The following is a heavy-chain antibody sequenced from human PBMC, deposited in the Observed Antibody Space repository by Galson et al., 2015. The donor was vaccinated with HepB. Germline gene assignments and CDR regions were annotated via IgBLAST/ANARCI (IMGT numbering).Heavy chain of an antibody. Sequence: SLRLSCAASGFTFSSYAMSWVRQAPGKGLEWVSAISGSGGSTYYADSVKGRFTISRDNSKNTLYLQMNSLKTEDTAVYYCTTDRPYDSYFDYWGQGTLVTVSS. CDR1: GFTFSSYA. D-gene: IGHD3-16*01. V-gene: IGHV3-23*01. CDR2: ISGSGGST. J-gene: IGHJ4*02. CDR3: TTDRPYDSYFDY.